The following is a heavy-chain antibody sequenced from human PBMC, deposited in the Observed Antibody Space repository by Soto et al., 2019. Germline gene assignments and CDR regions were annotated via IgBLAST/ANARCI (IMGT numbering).Heavy chain of an antibody. V-gene: IGHV3-23*01. D-gene: IGHD5-18*01. J-gene: IGHJ4*02. Sequence: GSLRLSCAASGFTFSSFALSWVRQAPGKGLEWVSAISGSGDDTDYADSVKGRFTISRDNSKNTLYLQMNSLRAEDTAVYYCAGPGYSSQDYWGQGALVTVSS. CDR2: ISGSGDDT. CDR1: GFTFSSFA. CDR3: AGPGYSSQDY.